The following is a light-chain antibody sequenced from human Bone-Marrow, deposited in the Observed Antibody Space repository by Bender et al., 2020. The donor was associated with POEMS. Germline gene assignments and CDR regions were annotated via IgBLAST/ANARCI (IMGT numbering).Light chain of an antibody. V-gene: IGLV6-57*04. CDR3: QSYDRGDHWV. CDR2: EDD. Sequence: NFMLTQPHSVSESPGKTVTISCTRSSGSIASSYVQWYQQRPGSAPAPVIYEDDQRPSGVPDRFSGSIDSSSNSASLTISGLETEDEADYYCQSYDRGDHWVFGGGTKLTVL. CDR1: SGSIASSY. J-gene: IGLJ3*02.